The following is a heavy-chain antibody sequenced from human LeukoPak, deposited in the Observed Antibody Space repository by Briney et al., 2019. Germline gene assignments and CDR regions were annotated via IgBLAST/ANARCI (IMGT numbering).Heavy chain of an antibody. Sequence: PGGSLRLSCAGSGFTFSSYGMHWVRQPPGKGLEWVAVISYDGSNKYYADSVKGRFTISRDNSKNTLYLQTNSLRAEDTAVYYCAKEGSSSWYYYYYGMDVWGQGTTVTVSS. D-gene: IGHD6-13*01. V-gene: IGHV3-30*18. CDR2: ISYDGSNK. CDR1: GFTFSSYG. CDR3: AKEGSSSWYYYYYGMDV. J-gene: IGHJ6*02.